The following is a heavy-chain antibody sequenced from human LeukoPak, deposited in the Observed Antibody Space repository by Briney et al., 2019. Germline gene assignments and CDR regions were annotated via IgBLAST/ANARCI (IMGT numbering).Heavy chain of an antibody. CDR1: GFTFSSFG. CDR2: IWYDGTNK. CDR3: ARDKNYYGSGSPSLDAFDI. Sequence: GRSLRLSCAASGFTFSSFGMHWVRQAPGKGLEWVAVIWYDGTNKYYADSVKGRFAISRDNSKNTLYLQMNSLRAEDTAVYYCARDKNYYGSGSPSLDAFDIWGQGTMVTVSS. V-gene: IGHV3-33*01. J-gene: IGHJ3*02. D-gene: IGHD3-10*01.